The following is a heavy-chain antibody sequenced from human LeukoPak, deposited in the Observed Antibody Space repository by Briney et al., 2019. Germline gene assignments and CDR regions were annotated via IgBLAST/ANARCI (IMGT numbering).Heavy chain of an antibody. Sequence: GGSLRLSCAASGFTFNDYYMSWIRQAPGKGLEWVSYISSSGSTIYYADSVKGRFTISRDNAKNSLYLQMNSLRAEDTAVYYCARDTIRQWLVHSVGYNWFDPWGQGTLVTVSS. CDR3: ARDTIRQWLVHSVGYNWFDP. CDR1: GFTFNDYY. V-gene: IGHV3-11*01. J-gene: IGHJ5*02. CDR2: ISSSGSTI. D-gene: IGHD6-19*01.